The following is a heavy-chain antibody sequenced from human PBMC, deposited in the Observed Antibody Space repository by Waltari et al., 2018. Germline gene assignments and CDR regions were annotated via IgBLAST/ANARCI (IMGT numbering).Heavy chain of an antibody. CDR2: ISSVGDTI. V-gene: IGHV3-48*04. J-gene: IGHJ4*02. Sequence: EVQLVESGGGLVEPGGSLRLSCADSGFNFRGYSMNWVRQVPGKGLEWISYISSVGDTIYYADSLKGRLAISRDNAKNSVYLQMNSLRAEDTAVYFCARSRACDYWGQGTLVTVSS. D-gene: IGHD2-2*01. CDR3: ARSRACDY. CDR1: GFNFRGYS.